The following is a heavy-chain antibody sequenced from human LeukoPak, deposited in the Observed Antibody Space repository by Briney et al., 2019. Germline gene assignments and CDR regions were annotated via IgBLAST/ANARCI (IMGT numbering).Heavy chain of an antibody. CDR1: GASTSSSSYY. Sequence: SETLSLTCTLSGASTSSSSYYWGWIRQPPGKGLEWIGNIYYSESTHYNPYLKSQVTMSIDQSRNQFSVKLRSLTAADTAVYYCAGRPNWNYSNWFDPWGQGTLVTVPS. V-gene: IGHV4-39*01. J-gene: IGHJ5*02. CDR2: IYYSEST. CDR3: AGRPNWNYSNWFDP. D-gene: IGHD1-7*01.